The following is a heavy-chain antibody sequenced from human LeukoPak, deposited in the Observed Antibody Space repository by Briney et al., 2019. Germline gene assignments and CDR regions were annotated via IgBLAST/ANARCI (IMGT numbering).Heavy chain of an antibody. V-gene: IGHV3-7*01. J-gene: IGHJ5*02. Sequence: GGSLRLSCAASGFTFSSYWMSWVRQAPGKGLEWVANIKQDGSEKYYVDSVKGRFTISRDNAKKSLYLEMNSLRAEDTAVYYCARGASGIQLWFFDPWGQGTLVTVSS. CDR1: GFTFSSYW. CDR3: ARGASGIQLWFFDP. CDR2: IKQDGSEK. D-gene: IGHD5-18*01.